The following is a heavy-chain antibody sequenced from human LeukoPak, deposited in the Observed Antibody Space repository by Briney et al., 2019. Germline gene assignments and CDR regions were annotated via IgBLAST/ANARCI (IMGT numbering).Heavy chain of an antibody. Sequence: GGSLRLSCTGSGFTFSDYYMSWIRQAPGKGLEWISYVSGSASTIFWADSVKGRFAISRDNAKNSVYLYMNSLSVEDTAVYYCARESGSVTSEVDFDYWGQGALVTVSS. CDR2: VSGSASTI. D-gene: IGHD4-17*01. CDR3: ARESGSVTSEVDFDY. V-gene: IGHV3-11*01. CDR1: GFTFSDYY. J-gene: IGHJ4*02.